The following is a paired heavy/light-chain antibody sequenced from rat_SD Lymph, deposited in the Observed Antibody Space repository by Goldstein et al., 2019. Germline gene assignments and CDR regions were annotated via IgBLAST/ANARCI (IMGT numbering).Light chain of an antibody. CDR2: STS. CDR3: QQWSSNPWT. V-gene: IGKV4S4*01. CDR1: SSVSN. Sequence: EIVLTQSPTTTAASPGEKVTITCLASSSVSNMYWYQQKSGASPKLLIYSTSSLASGVPDRFSGSGSGTSYSLTINTMEAEDAATYYCQQWSSNPWTFGGGTKLELK. J-gene: IGKJ1*01.
Heavy chain of an antibody. CDR3: ASSSGDY. CDR2: IWTGGST. J-gene: IGHJ2*01. Sequence: QVQLKESGPGLVQPSQTLSLTCTVSGFSLTSYHVSWVRQPPGKGLEWMGVIWTGGSTAYNSLLKSRLSISRDISKSQVFLKMNSLQTEDTATYYCASSSGDYWGQGVMVTVSS. V-gene: IGHV2-43*01. D-gene: IGHD1-1*01. CDR1: GFSLTSYH.